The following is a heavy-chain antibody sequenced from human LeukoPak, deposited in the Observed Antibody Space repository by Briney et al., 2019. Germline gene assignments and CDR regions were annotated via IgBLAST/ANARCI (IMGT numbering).Heavy chain of an antibody. Sequence: PSETLSLTCAVYGGSFSGYYWSWIRQPAGKGLEWIGRIYTSGSTNYNPSLKSRVTMSVDTSKNQFSLKLSSVTAADTAVYYCARDSVAGYYYYYYMDVWGKGTTVTISS. D-gene: IGHD6-19*01. CDR3: ARDSVAGYYYYYYMDV. CDR1: GGSFSGYY. CDR2: IYTSGST. J-gene: IGHJ6*03. V-gene: IGHV4-4*07.